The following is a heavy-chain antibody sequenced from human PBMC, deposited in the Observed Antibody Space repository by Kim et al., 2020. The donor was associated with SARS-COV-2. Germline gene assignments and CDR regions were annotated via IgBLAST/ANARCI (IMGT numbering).Heavy chain of an antibody. CDR3: ARGLVVIAAAYFDY. J-gene: IGHJ4*02. D-gene: IGHD2-2*01. Sequence: NPSLKGRVTISADTSKNQFSLKLSSVTAADTAVYYCARGLVVIAAAYFDYWGQGTLVTVSS. V-gene: IGHV4-30-2*04.